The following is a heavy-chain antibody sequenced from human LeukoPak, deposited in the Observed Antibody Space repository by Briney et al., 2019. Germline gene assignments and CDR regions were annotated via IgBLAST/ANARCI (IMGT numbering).Heavy chain of an antibody. CDR3: ARDATVYYDFWSGYTTN. J-gene: IGHJ4*02. D-gene: IGHD3-3*01. CDR2: IKQDGSEK. CDR1: GFTFSSYW. Sequence: PGGSLRLSCAASGFTFSSYWMSWVRQAPGKGLGWVANIKQDGSEKYYVDSVKGRFTISRDNAKNSLYLQMNSLRAEDTAVYYCARDATVYYDFWSGYTTNGGQGTLVTVSS. V-gene: IGHV3-7*01.